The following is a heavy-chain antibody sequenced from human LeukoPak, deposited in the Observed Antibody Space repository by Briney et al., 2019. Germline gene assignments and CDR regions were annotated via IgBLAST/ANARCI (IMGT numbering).Heavy chain of an antibody. J-gene: IGHJ5*02. V-gene: IGHV1-18*01. CDR1: GYTFTSYD. D-gene: IGHD1-26*01. Sequence: ASVKVSCKASGYTFTSYDITWVRQAPGQGLEWVGWISGYNGNTNYAQKLQGRVTMTTDTSTSTAYMELRSLRSDDTAVYYCARGGIGGVNNWFDPWGQGTLVTVSS. CDR2: ISGYNGNT. CDR3: ARGGIGGVNNWFDP.